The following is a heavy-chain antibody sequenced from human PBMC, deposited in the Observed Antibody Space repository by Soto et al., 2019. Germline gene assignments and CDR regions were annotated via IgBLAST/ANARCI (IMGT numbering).Heavy chain of an antibody. J-gene: IGHJ4*02. D-gene: IGHD6-13*01. V-gene: IGHV1-3*01. CDR3: ARLAAAAADY. CDR1: GYTFTNYA. CDR2: LNAGNGNT. Sequence: QFQLVQSGAGVKKPGASVKVSCKASGYTFTNYAIHWVRQAPGQRLDWMGWLNAGNGNTKYSQKFQGRVTFTWDTSASTAYMELSSLRSEDTAVYYCARLAAAAADYWGQGTLVIVSS.